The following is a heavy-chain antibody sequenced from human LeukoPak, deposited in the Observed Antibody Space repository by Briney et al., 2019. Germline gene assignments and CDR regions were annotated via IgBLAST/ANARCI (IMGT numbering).Heavy chain of an antibody. CDR1: GFTFRSHA. V-gene: IGHV3-23*01. J-gene: IGHJ4*02. D-gene: IGHD2-2*01. Sequence: GGSLRLSCVGSGFTFRSHAMSWVRQAPEKGLEFVSGIYENGGTTYYADSVKGRISISRDNSKNTLYLQMNSLRAEDTAVYYCAASLPNIVVVPATKGPFGYWGQGALVTVSS. CDR2: IYENGGTT. CDR3: AASLPNIVVVPATKGPFGY.